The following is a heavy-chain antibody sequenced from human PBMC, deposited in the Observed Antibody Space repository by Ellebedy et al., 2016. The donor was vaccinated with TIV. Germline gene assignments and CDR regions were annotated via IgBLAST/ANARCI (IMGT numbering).Heavy chain of an antibody. Sequence: PGGSLRLSCAASGFTFRHAWLAWVRRAPGTGLEWVGRIRSERDGGARDYAVPVSDRFTISRDDEKNTMYLQMNSLQTEETAVYFCIHSRYYDSGSYLFDYWGQGTLVTVSS. V-gene: IGHV3-15*05. CDR3: IHSRYYDSGSYLFDY. CDR1: GFTFRHAW. D-gene: IGHD3-10*01. CDR2: IRSERDGGAR. J-gene: IGHJ4*02.